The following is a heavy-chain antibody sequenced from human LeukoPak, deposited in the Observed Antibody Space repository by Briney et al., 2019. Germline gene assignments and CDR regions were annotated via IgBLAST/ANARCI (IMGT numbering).Heavy chain of an antibody. V-gene: IGHV3-21*01. J-gene: IGHJ4*02. CDR2: ISSSSSYI. CDR1: GFTFSSYS. CDR3: ARDRYSSSCGGDY. D-gene: IGHD6-13*01. Sequence: GGALRLSCAASGFTFSSYSMNWVRQAPGKGVEWVSSISSSSSYIYYADSVKGRFTISRDNAKNSLYLQMNSLRAEDTAVYYCARDRYSSSCGGDYWGQGTLVTVSS.